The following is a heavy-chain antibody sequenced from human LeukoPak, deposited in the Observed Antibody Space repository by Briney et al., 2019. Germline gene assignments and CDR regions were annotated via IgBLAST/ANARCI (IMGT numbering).Heavy chain of an antibody. Sequence: SEPLSLPCPVSGGSLSSSRYYWGWIRQPPGQGLEWIGSIYYTGSTYYNPSLKSRVTMSVDTSKNQFSLKLSSVTAADTAVYYCARGRFGSGLRYNWFDPWGQGTLVTVSS. V-gene: IGHV4-39*07. CDR1: GGSLSSSRYY. D-gene: IGHD3-10*01. J-gene: IGHJ5*02. CDR3: ARGRFGSGLRYNWFDP. CDR2: IYYTGST.